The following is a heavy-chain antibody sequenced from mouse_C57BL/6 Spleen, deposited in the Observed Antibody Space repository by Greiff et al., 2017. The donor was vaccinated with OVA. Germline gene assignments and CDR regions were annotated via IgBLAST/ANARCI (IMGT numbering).Heavy chain of an antibody. V-gene: IGHV2-2*01. J-gene: IGHJ1*03. CDR2: IWSGGST. Sequence: QVQLKESGPGLVQPSQSLSITCTVSGFSLTSYGVHWVRQSPGKGLEWLGVIWSGGSTDYNAVFISRLSISKDNSKSQVFFKMNSLQADDTAIYYCARAPGVRGYFDVWGTGTTVTVAS. CDR1: GFSLTSYG. CDR3: ARAPGVRGYFDV. D-gene: IGHD5-1*01.